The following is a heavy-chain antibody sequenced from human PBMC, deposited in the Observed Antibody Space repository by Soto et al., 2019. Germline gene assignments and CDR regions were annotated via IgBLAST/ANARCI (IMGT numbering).Heavy chain of an antibody. D-gene: IGHD2-8*01. CDR2: LTASGDDT. CDR3: ATEGHSVQWYYYMYV. CDR1: GFTFSSHA. J-gene: IGHJ6*03. V-gene: IGHV3-23*01. Sequence: EVQLLESGGVLVQPGGSLRLACEASGFTFSSHAMTWVRQVPGKGLEWVSTLTASGDDTFYADSVKGRFTISRDNSEKTVCLQLSSLRAADTAAYYCATEGHSVQWYYYMYVWGKVTTVTVSS.